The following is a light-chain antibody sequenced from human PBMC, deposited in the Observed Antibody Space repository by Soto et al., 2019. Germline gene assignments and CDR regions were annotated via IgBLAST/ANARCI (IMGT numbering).Light chain of an antibody. J-gene: IGKJ1*01. CDR2: AAS. Sequence: DIQVTQSPSSLSASVGDRVTITCRASQSISSYLNWYRQKPGRAPNLLIYAASKLQSGVPSRFSGSGSGTDFTLTISSLQLGDFAIYYCHQSYSAPWTFGQGTKVDIK. CDR1: QSISSY. V-gene: IGKV1-39*01. CDR3: HQSYSAPWT.